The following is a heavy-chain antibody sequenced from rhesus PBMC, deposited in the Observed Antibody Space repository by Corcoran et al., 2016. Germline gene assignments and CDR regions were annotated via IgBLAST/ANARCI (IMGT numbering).Heavy chain of an antibody. V-gene: IGHV4-80*01. CDR3: SRGGYSTYRDY. Sequence: QVQLQESGPGQVKPSETLSRTCAVLGASISDYWWPWIRQSPGMGLEWIGGISGISGPTYYNPSLKSRVTISKDASRNQFSLILNSVTAADTAMYYCSRGGYSTYRDYWGQGILVTVSS. J-gene: IGHJ4*01. D-gene: IGHD5-42*01. CDR1: GASISDYW. CDR2: ISGISGPT.